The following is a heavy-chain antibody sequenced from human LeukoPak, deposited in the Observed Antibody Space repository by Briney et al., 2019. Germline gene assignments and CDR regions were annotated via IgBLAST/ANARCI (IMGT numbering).Heavy chain of an antibody. CDR1: GYTFTSYD. Sequence: GASVKVSCKASGYTFTSYDINWVRQATGQGLEWMGWMNPDSGNTGYAQKFQGRVTMTRNTSISTAYMELSSLTSEDTAVYYCAKDYNWNDPTPNWFDPWGQGTLVTVSS. D-gene: IGHD1-1*01. CDR3: AKDYNWNDPTPNWFDP. CDR2: MNPDSGNT. J-gene: IGHJ5*02. V-gene: IGHV1-8*01.